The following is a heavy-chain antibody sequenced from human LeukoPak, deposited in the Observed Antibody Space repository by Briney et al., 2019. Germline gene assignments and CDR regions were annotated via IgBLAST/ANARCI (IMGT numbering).Heavy chain of an antibody. J-gene: IGHJ6*02. V-gene: IGHV3-66*02. CDR2: IYSGGST. D-gene: IGHD3-22*01. CDR1: GFTVSSNY. CDR3: ARDRTYDYYDSSGSMNYGMDV. Sequence: GGSLRLSCAASGFTVSSNYMSWVRQAPGKGLEWVSVIYSGGSTYYADSVKGRFTISRDNSKNTLYLQMNSLRAEDTAVYYCARDRTYDYYDSSGSMNYGMDVWGQGTTVTASS.